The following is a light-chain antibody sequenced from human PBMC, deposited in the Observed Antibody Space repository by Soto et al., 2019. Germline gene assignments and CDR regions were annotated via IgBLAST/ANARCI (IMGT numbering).Light chain of an antibody. CDR1: STDVGTYYY. Sequence: QSALTQPASVSGSPGQSITISCTGISTDVGTYYYVSWYQQHPGKAPKLMIYDVTKRPSGVPDRFSGSRSGNTASLTISGLQAADEAEYYCCSFADTSTFRVLFGGGTQLTVL. CDR3: CSFADTSTFRVL. CDR2: DVT. V-gene: IGLV2-11*01. J-gene: IGLJ7*01.